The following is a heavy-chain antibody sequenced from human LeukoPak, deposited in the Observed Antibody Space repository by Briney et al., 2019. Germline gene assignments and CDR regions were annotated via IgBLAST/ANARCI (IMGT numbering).Heavy chain of an antibody. J-gene: IGHJ4*02. D-gene: IGHD6-25*01. V-gene: IGHV4-4*02. CDR2: VHLDGRT. Sequence: SETLSLNCGVSGGSVSSTNWWTWIRQPPGKGLEWIGEVHLDGRTNFNPSLKSRLTMSVDLSENHVSLKLTSVTAADTAVYYCAREGGFYRPLDYSGQGTLVTVSS. CDR3: AREGGFYRPLDY. CDR1: GGSVSSTNW.